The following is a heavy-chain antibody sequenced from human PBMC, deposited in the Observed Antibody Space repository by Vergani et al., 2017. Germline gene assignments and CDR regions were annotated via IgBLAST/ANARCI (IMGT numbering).Heavy chain of an antibody. CDR3: ARGDYCILTGYRY. Sequence: QVQVVQSGAEVKKSGASVKVSCKPSGYTFSNYYMHWVRQAPGQGLEWMGIINPSGGHTNYAQKFQGRVTMTRDTSTSTVYLELSSLGFGEAAIYYCARGDYCILTGYRYWGRGTLVTHSA. CDR2: INPSGGHT. D-gene: IGHD3-9*01. CDR1: GYTFSNYY. J-gene: IGHJ4*02. V-gene: IGHV1-46*03.